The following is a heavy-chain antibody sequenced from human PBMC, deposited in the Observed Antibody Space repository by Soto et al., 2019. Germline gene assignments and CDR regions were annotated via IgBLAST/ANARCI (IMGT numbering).Heavy chain of an antibody. CDR1: GFTFSGYT. CDR3: ARVYDSSGYLYWFDP. Sequence: PGGSLRLSCAASGFTFSGYTMNWVRQAPGKGLEWVSYISTSSSTIYYADSVKGRFTISRDNAKNSLYLQMNSLRDEDTAVYYCARVYDSSGYLYWFDPWGQGTLVTVSS. J-gene: IGHJ5*02. CDR2: ISTSSSTI. V-gene: IGHV3-48*02. D-gene: IGHD3-22*01.